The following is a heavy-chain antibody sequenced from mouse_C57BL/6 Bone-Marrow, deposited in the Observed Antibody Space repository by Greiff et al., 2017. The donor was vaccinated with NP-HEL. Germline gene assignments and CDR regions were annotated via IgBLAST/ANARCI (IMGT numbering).Heavy chain of an antibody. J-gene: IGHJ4*01. Sequence: VKVVESGPELVKPGASVKLSCKASGYTFTSYDINWVKQRPGQGLEWIGWIYPRDGSTKYNEKFKGKATLTVDTSSSTAYMELHSLTSEDSAVYFCARYRYYDYDYAMDYWGQGTSVTVSS. CDR3: ARYRYYDYDYAMDY. D-gene: IGHD2-4*01. CDR1: GYTFTSYD. CDR2: IYPRDGST. V-gene: IGHV1-85*01.